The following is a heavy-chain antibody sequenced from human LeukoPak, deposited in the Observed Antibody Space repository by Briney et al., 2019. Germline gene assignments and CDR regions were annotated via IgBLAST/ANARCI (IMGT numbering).Heavy chain of an antibody. CDR1: GGSISSYY. Sequence: QPSETLYLTCTVSGGSISSYYWSWIRQPAGKGLEWIGRIYTSGSTNYNPSLKSRVTISVDKSKNQFSLKLSSVTAADTAVYYCARDAIAVADRGFDYWGQGTLVTVSS. CDR2: IYTSGST. D-gene: IGHD6-19*01. CDR3: ARDAIAVADRGFDY. J-gene: IGHJ4*02. V-gene: IGHV4-4*07.